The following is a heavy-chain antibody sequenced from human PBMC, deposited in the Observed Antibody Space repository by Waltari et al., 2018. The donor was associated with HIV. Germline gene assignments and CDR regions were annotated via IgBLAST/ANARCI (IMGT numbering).Heavy chain of an antibody. D-gene: IGHD1-26*01. CDR1: GGSISSSSYY. V-gene: IGHV4-39*01. CDR2: IYYSGST. CDR3: ARTGGPYYDYGMDV. J-gene: IGHJ6*02. Sequence: QLQLQESGPGLVKPSETLSLTCTVSGGSISSSSYYWGWIRQPPGKGLEWIGSIYYSGSTDYNPSLRSGVTISVDTSKNQFSLKLSSGTAADTAVYYCARTGGPYYDYGMDVWGQGTTVTVSS.